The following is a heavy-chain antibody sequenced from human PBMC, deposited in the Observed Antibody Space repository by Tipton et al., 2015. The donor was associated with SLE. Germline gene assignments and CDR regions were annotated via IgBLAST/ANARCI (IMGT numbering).Heavy chain of an antibody. V-gene: IGHV4-59*11. CDR3: ARRLSAYDKKCFDL. CDR1: GGSISSHY. Sequence: TLSLTCTVSGGSISSHYWSWIRQPPGKGLEWIGYIYYSGSTNYNPSLKSRVTISVDTSKNQFSLKLSSVTAADTAVYYCARRLSAYDKKCFDLWGRGTLVTVSS. D-gene: IGHD3-22*01. J-gene: IGHJ2*01. CDR2: IYYSGST.